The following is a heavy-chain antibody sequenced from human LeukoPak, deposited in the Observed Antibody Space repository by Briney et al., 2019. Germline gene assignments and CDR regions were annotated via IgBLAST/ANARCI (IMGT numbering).Heavy chain of an antibody. V-gene: IGHV1-18*01. Sequence: ASVKVSCKVSGYTFTNFGISWLRQAPGQGPERMGWISGNNGDTKYAQKFQGRVTMTTDTSTSTVYMDLRSLKSGDTAVYYCARDKFTYDFGSGTFDYWGQGTLVTVSS. CDR1: GYTFTNFG. J-gene: IGHJ4*02. D-gene: IGHD3-10*01. CDR3: ARDKFTYDFGSGTFDY. CDR2: ISGNNGDT.